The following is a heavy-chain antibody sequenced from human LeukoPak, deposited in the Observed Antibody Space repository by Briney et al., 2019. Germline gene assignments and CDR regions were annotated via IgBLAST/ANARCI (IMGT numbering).Heavy chain of an antibody. CDR2: IIPIFGTA. CDR1: GGTFSSYA. J-gene: IGHJ4*02. Sequence: ASVKASCKASGGTFSSYAISWVRQAPGQGLEWMGGIIPIFGTANYAQKFQGRVTITADESTSTAYMELSSLRSEDTAVYYCASGRDGYKNYWGQGTLVTVSS. V-gene: IGHV1-69*13. D-gene: IGHD5-24*01. CDR3: ASGRDGYKNY.